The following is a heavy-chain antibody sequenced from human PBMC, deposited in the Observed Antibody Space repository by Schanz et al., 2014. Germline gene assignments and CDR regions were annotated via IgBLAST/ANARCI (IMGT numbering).Heavy chain of an antibody. J-gene: IGHJ5*02. CDR1: GVSISSTNW. Sequence: QLQESGPGLVKPSGTLSLTCAVSGVSISSTNWWHWVRQSPGKGLEWLGEIIHDGRTNYNPSLGSRVTISLDKSENQFSLELTSVTAADTALYFCARVKQGCSDTSCVLDPWGQGTLVTVSS. D-gene: IGHD2-2*01. CDR2: IIHDGRT. V-gene: IGHV4-4*02. CDR3: ARVKQGCSDTSCVLDP.